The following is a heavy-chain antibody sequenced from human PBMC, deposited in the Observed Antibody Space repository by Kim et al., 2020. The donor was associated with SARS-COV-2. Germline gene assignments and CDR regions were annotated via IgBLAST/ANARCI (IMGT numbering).Heavy chain of an antibody. CDR3: AKDRSPNSDSWYYFDY. CDR2: MSGGGDKR. Sequence: GGSLRLSCAASGFIFSSYAMTWVRQAPGKGLEWVSGMSGGGDKRFYADSVNGRFTISRDNSKNTLYLQMNSLRAEDTAVYYCAKDRSPNSDSWYYFDYWGQGSLVTVSS. CDR1: GFIFSSYA. D-gene: IGHD6-13*01. J-gene: IGHJ4*02. V-gene: IGHV3-23*01.